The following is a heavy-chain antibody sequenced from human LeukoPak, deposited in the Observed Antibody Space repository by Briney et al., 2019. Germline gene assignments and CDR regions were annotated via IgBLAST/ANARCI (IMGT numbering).Heavy chain of an antibody. CDR3: AREDNTVTLGH. CDR2: INHSGST. J-gene: IGHJ4*02. CDR1: GGSISSYF. Sequence: KPSETLSLTCTVSGGSISSYFWSWIRQPPGKGLEWIGEINHSGSTNYNPSLKSRVTISVDTSKNQFSLKLSSVTAADTAVYYCAREDNTVTLGHWGQGTLVTVSS. V-gene: IGHV4-34*01. D-gene: IGHD4-17*01.